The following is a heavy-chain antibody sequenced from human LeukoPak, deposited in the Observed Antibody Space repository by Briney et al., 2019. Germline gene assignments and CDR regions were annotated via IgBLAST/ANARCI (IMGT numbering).Heavy chain of an antibody. CDR2: ISSSGSTK. J-gene: IGHJ4*02. CDR3: ARTISRAYY. Sequence: GGSLRLSCASSGFTLSSYEMNWVRQAPGKGLEWVSYISSSGSTKYYADSVKGRFTISRDNAKNSLYLQTNSLRAEDTAIYYCARTISRAYYWGQGTLVTVSS. CDR1: GFTLSSYE. D-gene: IGHD2/OR15-2a*01. V-gene: IGHV3-48*03.